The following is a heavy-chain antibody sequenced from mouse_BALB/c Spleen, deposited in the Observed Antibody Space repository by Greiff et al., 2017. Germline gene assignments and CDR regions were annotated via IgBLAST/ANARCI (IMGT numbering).Heavy chain of an antibody. CDR2: IYPGDGDT. CDR1: GYAFSSYW. J-gene: IGHJ1*01. D-gene: IGHD1-1*01. V-gene: IGHV1-80*01. CDR3: ARGTTVVARYWYFDV. Sequence: QVQLQQSGAELVRPGSSVKISCKASGYAFSSYWMNWVKQRPGQGLEWIGQIYPGDGDTNYNGKFKGKATLTADKSSSTAYMQLSSLTSEDSAVYFCARGTTVVARYWYFDVWGAGTTVTVSS.